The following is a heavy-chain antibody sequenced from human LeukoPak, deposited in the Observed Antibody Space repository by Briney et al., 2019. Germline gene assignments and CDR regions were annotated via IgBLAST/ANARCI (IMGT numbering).Heavy chain of an antibody. Sequence: SETLSLTCTVSGGSISNYYWSWIRQPPGKGLEWIGYIYYSGSTNYNPSLKSRVTISVDTSKNQFSLKLSSVTAADTAVYYCARETYYYDSSGYFDYWGQGTLVTVSS. CDR3: ARETYYYDSSGYFDY. CDR1: GGSISNYY. D-gene: IGHD3-22*01. V-gene: IGHV4-59*01. J-gene: IGHJ4*02. CDR2: IYYSGST.